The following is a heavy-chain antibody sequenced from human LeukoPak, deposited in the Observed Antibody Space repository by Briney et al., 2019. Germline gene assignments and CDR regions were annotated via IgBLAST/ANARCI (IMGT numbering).Heavy chain of an antibody. D-gene: IGHD1-26*01. Sequence: PSETLSLTCTVSGGSISSYYWSWIRQPPGKGLEWIGYIHYSGSTNYNPSLKSRVTMSVDTSKYQFSLKLSSVTAADTAVYYCARHLSGSSWFDPWGQGTLVTVSS. CDR2: IHYSGST. V-gene: IGHV4-59*01. CDR3: ARHLSGSSWFDP. CDR1: GGSISSYY. J-gene: IGHJ5*02.